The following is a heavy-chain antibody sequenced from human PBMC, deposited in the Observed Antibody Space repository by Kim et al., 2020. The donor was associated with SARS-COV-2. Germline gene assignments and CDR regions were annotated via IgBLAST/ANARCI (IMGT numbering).Heavy chain of an antibody. Sequence: ASVKVSCKASGYTFTSYAMSWVRQAPGQGLEWMGWINANTGNPTYAQSFTGRFVVSLDTSVSTAYLQLSSLKAEDTAMYYCAGGAVGSGWYGGAFDIWGQGTTVTVSS. J-gene: IGHJ3*02. V-gene: IGHV7-4-1*02. CDR2: INANTGNP. CDR3: AGGAVGSGWYGGAFDI. D-gene: IGHD6-19*01. CDR1: GYTFTSYA.